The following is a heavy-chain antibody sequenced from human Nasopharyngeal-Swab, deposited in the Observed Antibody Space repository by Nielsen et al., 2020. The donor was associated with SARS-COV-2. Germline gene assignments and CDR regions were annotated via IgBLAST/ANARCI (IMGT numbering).Heavy chain of an antibody. Sequence: SLKISCKASGGTFSSYAISWVRQAPGKGLEWVGGIIPILGIANYAQKFQGRVTITEDKSTSTAYMELSSLRSEDTAVYYCARVPCGVDCYPLAYYYYYMDVWGKGTTVTVSS. V-gene: IGHV1-69*10. CDR1: GGTFSSYA. J-gene: IGHJ6*03. CDR3: ARVPCGVDCYPLAYYYYYMDV. CDR2: IIPILGIA. D-gene: IGHD2-21*02.